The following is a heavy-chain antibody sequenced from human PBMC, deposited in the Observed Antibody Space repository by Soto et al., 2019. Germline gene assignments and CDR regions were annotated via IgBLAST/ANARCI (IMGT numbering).Heavy chain of an antibody. CDR2: IWYDGSNK. J-gene: IGHJ4*02. D-gene: IGHD3-16*02. CDR1: GFTFSSYG. Sequence: GESLKISCAASGFTFSSYGMHWVRQAPGKGLEWVAVIWYDGSNKYYADSVKGRFTISRDNSKNTLYLQMNSLRAEDTAVYYCARDLPYLGEITFGGVIAPPLGYWGQGTLVTVSS. V-gene: IGHV3-33*01. CDR3: ARDLPYLGEITFGGVIAPPLGY.